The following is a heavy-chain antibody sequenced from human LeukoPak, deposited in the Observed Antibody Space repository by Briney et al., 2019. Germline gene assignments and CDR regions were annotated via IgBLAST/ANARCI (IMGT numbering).Heavy chain of an antibody. CDR1: GFTFSTYG. CDR2: IWYDGSNK. D-gene: IGHD1-14*01. CDR3: ARDKGNHPYNWFDP. Sequence: GGSLRLSCAASGFTFSTYGMHWVRQAPGKGLEWVTTIWYDGSNKYYGDSVKGRFTISRDNSKSTLYLQMNSLRAEDTAVYYCARDKGNHPYNWFDPWGQGTLVTVSS. J-gene: IGHJ5*02. V-gene: IGHV3-33*08.